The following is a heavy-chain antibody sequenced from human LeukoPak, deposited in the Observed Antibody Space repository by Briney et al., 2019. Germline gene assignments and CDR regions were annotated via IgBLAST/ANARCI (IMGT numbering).Heavy chain of an antibody. CDR2: IYSDGRT. D-gene: IGHD4-17*01. J-gene: IGHJ4*02. CDR3: ARVGLRDWFDY. Sequence: PGGSLRLSCTASGLRFSNYWMSWVRQAPGKGLEWVSLIYSDGRTYYADSVKGRCTISRDNSKNTLYLQMNSLRVEDTAVYFCARVGLRDWFDYWGQGTLVTVSS. CDR1: GLRFSNYW. V-gene: IGHV3-53*01.